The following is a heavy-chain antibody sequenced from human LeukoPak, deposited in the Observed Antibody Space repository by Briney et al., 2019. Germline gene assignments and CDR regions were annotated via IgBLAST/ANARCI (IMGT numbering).Heavy chain of an antibody. Sequence: SETLSLTCTVSGGSINSYYWSWIRQPPGKGLEWIGYIYYSGSTNYNPSLKSRVTISVDTSKNQFSLKLSSVTAADTAVYYCARVSFWGSSWYILDYWGQGTLVTVSS. J-gene: IGHJ4*02. V-gene: IGHV4-59*01. CDR3: ARVSFWGSSWYILDY. CDR1: GGSINSYY. CDR2: IYYSGST. D-gene: IGHD6-13*01.